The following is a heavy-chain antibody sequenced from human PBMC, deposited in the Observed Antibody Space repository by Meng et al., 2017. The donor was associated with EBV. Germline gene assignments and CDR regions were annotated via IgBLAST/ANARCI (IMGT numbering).Heavy chain of an antibody. CDR2: INPNSGDT. CDR3: ARVGIAVAGTGDY. J-gene: IGHJ4*02. Sequence: HVLLVKSGAEVKKPRASVKVSCKASGHTFTGYYMHWVRQSPGQGLEWMGRINPNSGDTNYAQKFQGRVTMTRDTSISTAYMELSRLRSDDTAVYYCARVGIAVAGTGDYWGQGTLVTVSS. CDR1: GHTFTGYY. V-gene: IGHV1-2*06. D-gene: IGHD6-19*01.